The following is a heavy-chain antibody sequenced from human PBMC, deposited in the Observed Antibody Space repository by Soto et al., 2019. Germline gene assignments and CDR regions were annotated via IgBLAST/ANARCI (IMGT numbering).Heavy chain of an antibody. CDR2: IYDSGST. J-gene: IGHJ5*02. CDR3: ARDPYLYCSGGSCYGWFDP. D-gene: IGHD2-15*01. CDR1: GGSISSGGYY. Sequence: PSETLSLTCTVSGGSISSGGYYWSWIRQHPGKGLEWIGYIYDSGSTYYNPSLKSRVTISVDTSKNQFSLKLSSVAAADTAVYYCARDPYLYCSGGSCYGWFDPWGQGTLVTVS. V-gene: IGHV4-31*03.